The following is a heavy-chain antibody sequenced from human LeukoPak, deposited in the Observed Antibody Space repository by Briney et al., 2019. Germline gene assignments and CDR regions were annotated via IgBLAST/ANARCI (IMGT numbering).Heavy chain of an antibody. V-gene: IGHV3-21*01. Sequence: KTGGSLRLSCAASGFPFSSYNLNWVRQAPGKGLEWVSSISSGSYIYYADSVKGRFTISRDNAKNSVYLQMNSLRAEDTAVYYCARGYCSGGSCYSGSYYWGRGTLVTVSS. CDR1: GFPFSSYN. D-gene: IGHD2-15*01. J-gene: IGHJ4*02. CDR3: ARGYCSGGSCYSGSYY. CDR2: ISSGSYI.